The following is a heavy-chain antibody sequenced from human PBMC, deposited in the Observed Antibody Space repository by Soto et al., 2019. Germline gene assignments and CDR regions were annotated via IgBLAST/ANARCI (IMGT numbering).Heavy chain of an antibody. CDR3: ASFDSSGYYNAEYFQH. V-gene: IGHV4-30-4*01. J-gene: IGHJ1*01. Sequence: SETLSLTCTVSGGCISSGDYYWSWIRQPPGKGLEWIGYIYYSGSTYYNPSLKSRVTISVDTSKNQFSLKLSSVTAADTAVYYCASFDSSGYYNAEYFQHWAQGTLVTVSS. D-gene: IGHD3-22*01. CDR1: GGCISSGDYY. CDR2: IYYSGST.